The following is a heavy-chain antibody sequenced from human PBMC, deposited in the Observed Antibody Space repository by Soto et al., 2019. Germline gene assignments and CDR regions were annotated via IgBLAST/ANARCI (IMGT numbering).Heavy chain of an antibody. V-gene: IGHV1-18*01. D-gene: IGHD3-22*01. Sequence: ASVKVSCKASGYTFTSYGISWVRQAPGQGLEWMGWISAYNGNTNYAQKLQGRVTMTTDTSTSTAYMELRSLRAEDTAVYYCAREGYYYDSSGYYYARFFDYWGQGTLVTVSS. CDR2: ISAYNGNT. CDR1: GYTFTSYG. CDR3: AREGYYYDSSGYYYARFFDY. J-gene: IGHJ4*02.